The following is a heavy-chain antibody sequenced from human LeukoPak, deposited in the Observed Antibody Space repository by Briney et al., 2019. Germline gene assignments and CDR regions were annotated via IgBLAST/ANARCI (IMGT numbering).Heavy chain of an antibody. CDR1: GFTFGDYT. Sequence: PGGSLRLSCAASGFTFGDYTMNWVRQAPGGGLEWLASISIGSSVIYYADSVKGRFTISRDNAKNTLFLQMDSLRVEDTGHYYCARDLGARGHWGQGALVIVSS. V-gene: IGHV3-21*01. CDR2: ISIGSSVI. J-gene: IGHJ4*02. D-gene: IGHD3-16*01. CDR3: ARDLGARGH.